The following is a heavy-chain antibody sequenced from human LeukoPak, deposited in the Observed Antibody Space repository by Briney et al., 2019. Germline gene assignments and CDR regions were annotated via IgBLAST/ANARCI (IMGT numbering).Heavy chain of an antibody. CDR1: GFTFSSYS. D-gene: IGHD3-10*01. CDR2: ISSSSSYI. J-gene: IGHJ4*02. Sequence: GGSLRLSCAASGFTFSSYSMNWVRQAPGKGLEWVSSISSSSSYIYYADSVKGRFTISRDNAKNSLYLQMNSLRAEDTAVYYCAREIRRAAYYFDYWGQGTLVTVSS. CDR3: AREIRRAAYYFDY. V-gene: IGHV3-21*04.